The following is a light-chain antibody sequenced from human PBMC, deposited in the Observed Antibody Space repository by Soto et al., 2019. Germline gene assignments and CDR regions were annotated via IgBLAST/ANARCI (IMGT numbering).Light chain of an antibody. V-gene: IGLV1-51*02. CDR1: SSNIGNNY. Sequence: QSVLTQPPSVSAAPGQKVTISCSGSSSNIGNNYVSWYQQLPGTAPKLLIYENNKRPSGIPDRFSGSKSGTSATLGITGLQTGDEADYYCGTWDSSLSAGGVFGGGTKVIVL. CDR2: ENN. CDR3: GTWDSSLSAGGV. J-gene: IGLJ3*02.